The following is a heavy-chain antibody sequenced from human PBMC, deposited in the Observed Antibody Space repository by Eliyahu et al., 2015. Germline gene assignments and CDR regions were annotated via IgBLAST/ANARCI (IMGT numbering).Heavy chain of an antibody. CDR2: ISSSSSYI. CDR3: ARGLLWFGELFYYGMDV. CDR1: GFXFXSYR. D-gene: IGHD3-10*01. J-gene: IGHJ6*02. Sequence: EVQLVESGGGLVKPGGSLXXSXXASGFXFXSYRMNWVRQAXGKGLEWVSSISSSSSYIYYADSVKGRFTISRDNAKNSLYLQMNSLRAEDTAVYYCARGLLWFGELFYYGMDVWGQGTTVTVSS. V-gene: IGHV3-21*01.